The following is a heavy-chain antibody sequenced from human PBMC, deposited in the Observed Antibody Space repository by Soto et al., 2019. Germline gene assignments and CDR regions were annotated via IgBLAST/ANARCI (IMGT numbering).Heavy chain of an antibody. V-gene: IGHV1-2*04. CDR2: INPDSDGT. D-gene: IGHD3-3*01. Sequence: QLVQSGAEVKKPGASVKVSCKASGHTFSGYYMHWVRQAPGQGLEWMGWINPDSDGTHYAHKFEGWVTMTWDTSSSTAYVDLSRLTSDDTAVYYCARAIRSGQRKAVDIWGQGTRVTVSS. J-gene: IGHJ3*02. CDR3: ARAIRSGQRKAVDI. CDR1: GHTFSGYY.